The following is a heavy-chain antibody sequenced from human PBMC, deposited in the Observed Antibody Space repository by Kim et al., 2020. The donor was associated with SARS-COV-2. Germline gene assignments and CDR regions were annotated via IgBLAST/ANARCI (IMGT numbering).Heavy chain of an antibody. J-gene: IGHJ4*02. Sequence: SVKVSCKASGGTFSSYAISWVRQAPGQGLEWMGGIIPIFGTANYAQKFQGRVTITADESTSTAYMELSSLRSEDTAVYYCARGYDSSGYYLGGDYWGQGTLVTVSS. D-gene: IGHD3-22*01. CDR1: GGTFSSYA. V-gene: IGHV1-69*13. CDR3: ARGYDSSGYYLGGDY. CDR2: IIPIFGTA.